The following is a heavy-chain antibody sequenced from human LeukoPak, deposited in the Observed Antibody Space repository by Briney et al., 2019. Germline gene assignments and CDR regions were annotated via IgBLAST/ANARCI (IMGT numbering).Heavy chain of an antibody. CDR1: GYTFTGYY. CDR2: ISAYNGNT. CDR3: ARIYCSGGSCYSGRIGY. V-gene: IGHV1-18*04. J-gene: IGHJ4*02. D-gene: IGHD2-15*01. Sequence: EASVKVSCKASGYTFTGYYMHWVRQAPGQGLEWMGWISAYNGNTNYAQKLQGRVTMTTDTSTSTAYMELRSLRSDDTAVYYCARIYCSGGSCYSGRIGYWGQGTLVTVSS.